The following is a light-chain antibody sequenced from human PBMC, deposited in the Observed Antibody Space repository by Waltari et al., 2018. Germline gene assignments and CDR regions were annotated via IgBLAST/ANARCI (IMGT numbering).Light chain of an antibody. Sequence: SFELTQAPSVSVSPGQTASVTCSGDKLGDKYVCWYQQKPGHSPVLLIYEDSERPAGIPGRFSGSNSGNTATLTISATQAMDEADYYCQTLTSSGVVFGGGTKLTVL. CDR3: QTLTSSGVV. CDR1: KLGDKY. V-gene: IGLV3-1*01. J-gene: IGLJ2*01. CDR2: EDS.